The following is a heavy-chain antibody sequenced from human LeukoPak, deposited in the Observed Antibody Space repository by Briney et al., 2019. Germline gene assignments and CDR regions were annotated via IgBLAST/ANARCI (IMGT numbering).Heavy chain of an antibody. CDR3: ARAGLWYGAFDI. CDR1: GYTFTSYG. CDR2: INPSGGST. J-gene: IGHJ3*02. Sequence: ASVKVSCKASGYTFTSYGISWVRQAPGQGLEWMGIINPSGGSTSYAQKFQGRVTMTRDMSTSTVYMELSSLRSEDTAVYYCARAGLWYGAFDIWGQGTMVTVSS. D-gene: IGHD3-10*01. V-gene: IGHV1-46*01.